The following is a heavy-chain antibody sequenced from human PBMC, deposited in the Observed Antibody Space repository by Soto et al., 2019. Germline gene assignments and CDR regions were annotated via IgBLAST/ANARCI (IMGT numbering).Heavy chain of an antibody. Sequence: SVKVSCKASRVAFSKFIVTWVRQAPGLGLEWVGGIIPIFGTANYAQKFQGRVTITADESTSTSYMEVNNLTSEDTAVYYCAKVRYSSPMGYYYGMDVWGQGTTVTVSS. CDR1: RVAFSKFI. D-gene: IGHD6-19*01. J-gene: IGHJ6*02. CDR2: IIPIFGTA. V-gene: IGHV1-69*13. CDR3: AKVRYSSPMGYYYGMDV.